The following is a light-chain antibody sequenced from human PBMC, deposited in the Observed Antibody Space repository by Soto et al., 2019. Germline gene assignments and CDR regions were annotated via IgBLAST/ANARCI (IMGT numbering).Light chain of an antibody. Sequence: LGERATINCKSSQSVLYSSNNNNYLAWYQQKPGQPPKLLLYWASTRESGVPDRFSGSGSGTDFTLTISNLRAEDVAVYYCQQYYTTPVAFGQGTKVDIK. J-gene: IGKJ1*01. CDR2: WAS. CDR1: QSVLYSSNNNNY. V-gene: IGKV4-1*01. CDR3: QQYYTTPVA.